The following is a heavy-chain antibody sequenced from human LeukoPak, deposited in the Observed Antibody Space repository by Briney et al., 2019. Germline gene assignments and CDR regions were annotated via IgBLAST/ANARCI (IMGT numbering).Heavy chain of an antibody. CDR1: GYTFTSYD. D-gene: IGHD6-13*01. V-gene: IGHV1-8*01. CDR2: MNPNSGNT. Sequence: ASVKVSCKASGYTFTSYDINWVRQATGQGLEWMGWMNPNSGNTGYAQKFQGRVTMTRNTSISTAYMELSSPRSEDTAVYYCARGGAAAGHWVVDLWAFDIWGQGTMVTVSS. J-gene: IGHJ3*02. CDR3: ARGGAAAGHWVVDLWAFDI.